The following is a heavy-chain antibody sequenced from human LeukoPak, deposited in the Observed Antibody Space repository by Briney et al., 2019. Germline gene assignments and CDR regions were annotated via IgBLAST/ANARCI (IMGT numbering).Heavy chain of an antibody. D-gene: IGHD1-26*01. CDR3: ARDLRGAADY. CDR1: GFTFSSYA. Sequence: GGSLRLSCAASGFTFSSYAMHWVRQAPGTRLEYLSSITSDGGTTYYSDSVKGRFTISRDNSKNTLYLQMGSLRAGDMALYYCARDLRGAADYWGQGTLVTVSS. V-gene: IGHV3-64*02. J-gene: IGHJ4*02. CDR2: ITSDGGTT.